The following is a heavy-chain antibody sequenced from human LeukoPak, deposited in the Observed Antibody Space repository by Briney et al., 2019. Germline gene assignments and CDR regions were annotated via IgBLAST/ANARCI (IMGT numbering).Heavy chain of an antibody. D-gene: IGHD3-3*01. J-gene: IGHJ6*03. Sequence: PSETLSLTCTVSGGSISSGSYYWSWIRQPAGKGLEWIGRIYTSGSTNYNPSLKSRVTISVDTSKNQFSLKLSSVTAADTAVYYCARGDFWSGYYREYYYYYMDVWGKGTTVAVSS. CDR1: GGSISSGSYY. CDR2: IYTSGST. V-gene: IGHV4-61*02. CDR3: ARGDFWSGYYREYYYYYMDV.